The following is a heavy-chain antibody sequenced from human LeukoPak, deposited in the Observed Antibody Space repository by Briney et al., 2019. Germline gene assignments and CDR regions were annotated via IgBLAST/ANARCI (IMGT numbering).Heavy chain of an antibody. CDR3: ARSPPSLIVATIQDYYYYGMDV. D-gene: IGHD5-12*01. V-gene: IGHV3-11*01. CDR1: GFTFSDYY. CDR2: ISSSGSTI. Sequence: GGSLRLSCAASGFTFSDYYMSWIRQAPGKGLEWVSYISSSGSTIYYADSVKGRFTISRDNAKNSLYLQMNSLRAEDTAVYYCARSPPSLIVATIQDYYYYGMDVWGQGTTVTVSS. J-gene: IGHJ6*02.